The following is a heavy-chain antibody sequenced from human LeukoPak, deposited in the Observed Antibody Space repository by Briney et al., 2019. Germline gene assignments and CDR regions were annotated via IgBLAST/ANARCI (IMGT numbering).Heavy chain of an antibody. CDR1: GGTFSSYA. Sequence: SVKDSCKASGGTFSSYAISWVRQAPGQGLEWMRGIIPIFGTANYAQKFQGRVTITADKSTSTAYMELSSLRSEDTAVYYCARDALYGEDAMFDPWGQGTLVTVSS. CDR3: ARDALYGEDAMFDP. J-gene: IGHJ5*02. D-gene: IGHD2-8*01. CDR2: IIPIFGTA. V-gene: IGHV1-69*06.